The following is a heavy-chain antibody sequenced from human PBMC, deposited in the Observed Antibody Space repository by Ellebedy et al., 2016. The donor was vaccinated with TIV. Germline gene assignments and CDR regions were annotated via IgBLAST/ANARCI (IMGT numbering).Heavy chain of an antibody. Sequence: GESLKISXAASGFTFSSYGMHWVRQAPGKGLEWLAVISYDGSNKYYADSVKGRFTISRDNSKNTLYLQMNSLRAEDTAVYYCAKDRIVVVPARGYYGMDVWGQGTTVTVSS. V-gene: IGHV3-30*18. CDR3: AKDRIVVVPARGYYGMDV. CDR1: GFTFSSYG. D-gene: IGHD2-2*01. CDR2: ISYDGSNK. J-gene: IGHJ6*02.